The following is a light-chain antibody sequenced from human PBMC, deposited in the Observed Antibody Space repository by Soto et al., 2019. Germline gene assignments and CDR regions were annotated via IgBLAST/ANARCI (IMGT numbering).Light chain of an antibody. CDR3: QQYNNWPPVT. CDR1: QSVNSN. J-gene: IGKJ2*01. Sequence: EIVMTQSPATLAVSPGERATLSCRASQSVNSNLAWYQQKPGQAPRLLIYGASTRATGIPARFSGSGSGTEFTLTISSLQSEDFALYYCQQYNNWPPVTFGQGTKLEIK. CDR2: GAS. V-gene: IGKV3-15*01.